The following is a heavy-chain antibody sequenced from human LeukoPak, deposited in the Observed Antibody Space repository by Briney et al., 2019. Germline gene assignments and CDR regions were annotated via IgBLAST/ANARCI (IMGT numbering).Heavy chain of an antibody. CDR3: ARVGSSWFVAFDF. CDR1: GFTFSTYG. D-gene: IGHD6-13*01. Sequence: PGGSLRLSCGASGFTFSTYGMNWVRQAPGKGLEWVSYISSSDSTKYYADSVKGRFTISRDNAKNSLYLQMNSLRVEDTAVYYCARVGSSWFVAFDFWGQGTLVTVSS. CDR2: ISSSDSTK. V-gene: IGHV3-48*03. J-gene: IGHJ3*01.